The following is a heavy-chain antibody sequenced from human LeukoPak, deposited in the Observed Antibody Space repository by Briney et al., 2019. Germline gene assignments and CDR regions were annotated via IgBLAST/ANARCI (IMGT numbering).Heavy chain of an antibody. CDR2: IYYSGST. Sequence: PSETLSLTRTVSGGSISSGDYYWSWIRQPPGKGLEWIGYIYYSGSTYYNPSLKSRVTISVDTSKNQFSLKLSSVTAADTAVYYCARSYDSSGYYFDYWGQGTLVTVSS. D-gene: IGHD3-22*01. CDR1: GGSISSGDYY. V-gene: IGHV4-30-4*01. CDR3: ARSYDSSGYYFDY. J-gene: IGHJ4*02.